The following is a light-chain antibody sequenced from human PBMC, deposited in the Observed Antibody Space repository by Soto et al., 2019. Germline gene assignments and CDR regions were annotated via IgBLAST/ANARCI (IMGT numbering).Light chain of an antibody. J-gene: IGKJ1*01. Sequence: DIQMTQSPSSLSASVGDRVTITCRASQGISNSLAWYQQKPGKVPKLLIYAASTLQSWVPSRFSGIGSGTDFTLTISSLLTEDVDTYYCQKYNTSPRTFGQGTKVEIK. CDR3: QKYNTSPRT. V-gene: IGKV1-27*01. CDR2: AAS. CDR1: QGISNS.